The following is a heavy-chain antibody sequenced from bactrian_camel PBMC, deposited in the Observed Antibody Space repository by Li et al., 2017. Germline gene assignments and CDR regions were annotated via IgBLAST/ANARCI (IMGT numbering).Heavy chain of an antibody. D-gene: IGHD6*01. V-gene: IGHV3-2*01. CDR2: IHTDGSLT. Sequence: HVQLVESGGGSVQPGGSLRLSCAASGYTFSTYYMSWVRQNPGKGLEWVSSIHTDGSLTHYADSVKGRFTVSQDTAENMVYLQMNNLKPEDTGTYVCATHSRRNFYKCDSWRQRGLDHWGQGTQVTVS. CDR3: ATHSRRNFYKCDSWRQRGLDH. J-gene: IGHJ4*01. CDR1: GYTFSTYY.